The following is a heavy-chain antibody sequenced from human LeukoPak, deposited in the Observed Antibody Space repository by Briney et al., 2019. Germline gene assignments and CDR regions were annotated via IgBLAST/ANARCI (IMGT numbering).Heavy chain of an antibody. D-gene: IGHD4-17*01. V-gene: IGHV3-48*01. Sequence: GGSLRLSCAASGFXXXTYTXNXVRQAXXXXXXWVSYIDTTSTTMYYADSVKGRFTISRDNAKNSLYLQMNSLRVEDTAVYYCARVGLLRSNDYWGQGILVTVSS. J-gene: IGHJ4*02. CDR1: GFXXXTYT. CDR3: ARVGLLRSNDY. CDR2: IDTTSTTM.